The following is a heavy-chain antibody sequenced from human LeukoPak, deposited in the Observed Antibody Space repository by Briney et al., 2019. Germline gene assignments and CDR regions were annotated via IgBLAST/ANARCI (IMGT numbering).Heavy chain of an antibody. V-gene: IGHV4-4*02. CDR2: IYHSGST. CDR3: ARNNGYSSSWSLLDY. J-gene: IGHJ4*02. D-gene: IGHD6-13*01. Sequence: PSETLSLTCAVSGGSISSSSWWSWVRQPPGKGLEWIGEIYHSGSTNYNPSLKSRVTISVDKSKNQFSLKLSSVTAADTAVYYCARNNGYSSSWSLLDYWGQGTLVTVSS. CDR1: GGSISSSSW.